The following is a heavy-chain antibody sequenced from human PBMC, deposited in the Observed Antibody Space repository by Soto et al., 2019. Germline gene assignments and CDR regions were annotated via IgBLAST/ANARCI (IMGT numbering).Heavy chain of an antibody. CDR3: AKDGYSSGWYFDY. CDR1: GFTFSSYA. CDR2: ISGSGGST. V-gene: IGHV3-23*01. J-gene: IGHJ4*02. D-gene: IGHD6-19*01. Sequence: EVQLLESGGGLVQPGGSLRLSCAASGFTFSSYAMSWVRQAPGKGLEWVSAISGSGGSTYYADSVKGRFTISRDNSKNTRYLQMNSLRAEDTAVYYCAKDGYSSGWYFDYWGQGTLVTVSS.